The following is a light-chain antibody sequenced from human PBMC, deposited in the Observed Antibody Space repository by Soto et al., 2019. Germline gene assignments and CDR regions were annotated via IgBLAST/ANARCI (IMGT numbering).Light chain of an antibody. CDR1: SSDVGGYNY. V-gene: IGLV2-14*01. J-gene: IGLJ1*01. CDR3: SSYTSSSTLLYV. CDR2: DVS. Sequence: QSALTQPASVSGSPGQSITISCTGTSSDVGGYNYVSWYQQHPGKAPKLMIYDVSNRPSGVSNRCSGSKSGNTASLTISGLQAADEADYYCSSYTSSSTLLYVFGTGTKLTVL.